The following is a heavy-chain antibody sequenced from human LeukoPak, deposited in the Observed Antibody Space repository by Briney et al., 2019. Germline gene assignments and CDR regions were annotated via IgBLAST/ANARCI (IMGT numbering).Heavy chain of an antibody. J-gene: IGHJ3*02. CDR3: ARVLEDYYGSGSYYRGPGAFDI. V-gene: IGHV3-11*04. CDR2: ISSSGSTI. Sequence: GGSLRLSCAASGFTFSDYYMSWLRQAPGKGLEWVSYISSSGSTIYYADSVKGRFTISRDNAKNSLYLQMNSLRAEDTAVYYCARVLEDYYGSGSYYRGPGAFDIWGQGTMVTVSS. D-gene: IGHD3-10*01. CDR1: GFTFSDYY.